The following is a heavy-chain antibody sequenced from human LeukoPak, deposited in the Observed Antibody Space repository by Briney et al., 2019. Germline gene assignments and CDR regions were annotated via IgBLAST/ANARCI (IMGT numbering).Heavy chain of an antibody. CDR2: ISSSGSTI. V-gene: IGHV3-48*03. J-gene: IGHJ6*02. CDR1: GFTFSSYE. CDR3: ARDLGLAYKTPLMYGMDV. Sequence: GGSLRLSCAASGFTFSSYEMNWVRQAPGKGLEWVSYISSSGSTIYYADSVKGRFTISRENAKNSLYLQMNSLRAEDTAVYYCARDLGLAYKTPLMYGMDVWGQGTTVTVSS. D-gene: IGHD5-24*01.